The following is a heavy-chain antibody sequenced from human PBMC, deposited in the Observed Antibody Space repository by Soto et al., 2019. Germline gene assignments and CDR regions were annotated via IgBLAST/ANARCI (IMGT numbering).Heavy chain of an antibody. Sequence: ASLKVSCNASGYIFTSYHIHWLLQAPGQGLEWLGVINPATNIPIYAQKFQGRVTVTRDTSASTVSMDLSSLRSEDTAIYDCSRETVLDYRGMDVWGQGTTFTVSS. CDR1: GYIFTSYH. J-gene: IGHJ6*02. CDR2: INPATNIP. D-gene: IGHD1-1*01. V-gene: IGHV1-46*01. CDR3: SRETVLDYRGMDV.